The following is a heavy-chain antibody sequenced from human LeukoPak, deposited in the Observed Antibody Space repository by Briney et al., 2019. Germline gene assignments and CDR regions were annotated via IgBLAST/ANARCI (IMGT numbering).Heavy chain of an antibody. J-gene: IGHJ4*02. CDR3: ARRELYYYDSSGYRF. CDR2: INHSGST. Sequence: SETLSLTCAVYGGSFSNYYWSWIRQPPGKGLEWIGEINHSGSTNYNPSLKSRVTISVDTSKNQFSLKLSSVTAADTAVYYCARRELYYYDSSGYRFWGQGTLVTVSS. CDR1: GGSFSNYY. V-gene: IGHV4-34*01. D-gene: IGHD3-22*01.